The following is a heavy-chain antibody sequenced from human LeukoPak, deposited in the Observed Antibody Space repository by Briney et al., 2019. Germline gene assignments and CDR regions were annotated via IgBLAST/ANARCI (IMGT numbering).Heavy chain of an antibody. D-gene: IGHD3-22*01. CDR2: IKQDGSEK. CDR1: GFTFSSYA. Sequence: GGSLRLSCAASGFTFSSYAMSWVRQAPGKGLEWVANIKQDGSEKYYVDSVKGRFTISRDNAKNSLYLQMNSLRAEDTAIYYCARAGSSGHYYRGGWFDPWGQGTLVTVSS. J-gene: IGHJ5*02. V-gene: IGHV3-7*01. CDR3: ARAGSSGHYYRGGWFDP.